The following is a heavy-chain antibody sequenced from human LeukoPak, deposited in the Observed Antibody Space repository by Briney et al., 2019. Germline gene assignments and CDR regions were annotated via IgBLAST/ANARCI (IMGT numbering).Heavy chain of an antibody. CDR1: GYTFTAYY. Sequence: ASVKVSCKSSGYTFTAYYMHWVRQAPGQGLEWMGWINPNDGGTNSAQKFQGRVTMTRDTSISTAYMELSRLRSDDTAVYYCARDPITMVRGVNWFDPWGQGTLVTVSS. J-gene: IGHJ5*02. CDR2: INPNDGGT. V-gene: IGHV1-2*02. D-gene: IGHD3-10*01. CDR3: ARDPITMVRGVNWFDP.